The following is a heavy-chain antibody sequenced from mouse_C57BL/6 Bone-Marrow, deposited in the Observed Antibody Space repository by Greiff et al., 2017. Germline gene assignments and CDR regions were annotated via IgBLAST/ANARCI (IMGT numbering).Heavy chain of an antibody. J-gene: IGHJ1*03. Sequence: QVQLPQSGAELMKPGASVKLSCKATGHTIPGHWLEWVKQRPGHGLEWIGENLPGSGSTNFNEKFKGKATFTADTSSNTAYMQRSSLTTEDSAIYYCARRGYGSSYDWYFDVWGTGTTVTVAS. V-gene: IGHV1-9*01. D-gene: IGHD1-1*01. CDR2: NLPGSGST. CDR3: ARRGYGSSYDWYFDV. CDR1: GHTIPGHW.